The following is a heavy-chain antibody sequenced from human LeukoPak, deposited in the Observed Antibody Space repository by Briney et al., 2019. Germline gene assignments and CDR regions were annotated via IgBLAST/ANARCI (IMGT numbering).Heavy chain of an antibody. CDR3: AREGLGNDYGGYGRGVVDY. J-gene: IGHJ4*02. Sequence: ASVKVSCKASGYAFTSYGISWVRQAPGQGLEWMGWISVYNGNTKYLQKFQGRVTMTTDTSTSTAYMELRSLRSDDTAVYYCAREGLGNDYGGYGRGVVDYWGQGTLVTVSS. V-gene: IGHV1-18*01. CDR2: ISVYNGNT. D-gene: IGHD4-17*01. CDR1: GYAFTSYG.